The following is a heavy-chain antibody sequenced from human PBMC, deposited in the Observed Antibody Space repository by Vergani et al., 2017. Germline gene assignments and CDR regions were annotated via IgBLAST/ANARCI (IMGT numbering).Heavy chain of an antibody. D-gene: IGHD3-16*02. CDR3: ARSMITFGCVIVELDY. CDR1: GGSISSGSYY. CDR2: IYSSGST. J-gene: IGHJ4*02. Sequence: QVQLQESGPGLVKPSQTLSLTCTVSGGSISSGSYYWSWIRQHPGKGLEWIGYIYSSGSTYYNPSLKRRVSILIDTSKNQFSLKLRSVTAADTAVYYCARSMITFGCVIVELDYWGQGTLVTVSS. V-gene: IGHV4-31*03.